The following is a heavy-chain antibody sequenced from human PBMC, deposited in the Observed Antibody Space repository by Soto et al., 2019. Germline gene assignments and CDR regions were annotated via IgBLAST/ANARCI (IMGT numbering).Heavy chain of an antibody. V-gene: IGHV4-39*01. CDR3: ARHRPAKIRKYTGPFDY. CDR2: IYYSGST. D-gene: IGHD5-12*01. CDR1: GGSISSSSYY. Sequence: PSETLSLTCTVSGGSISSSSYYWGWIRQPPGKGLEWIGSIYYSGSTYYNPSLKSRVTISVDTSKNQFSLKLSSVTAADTAVYYCARHRPAKIRKYTGPFDYWGQGTLVTVSS. J-gene: IGHJ4*02.